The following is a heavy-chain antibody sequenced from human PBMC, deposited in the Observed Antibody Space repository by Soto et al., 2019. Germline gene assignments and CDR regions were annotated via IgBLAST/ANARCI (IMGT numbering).Heavy chain of an antibody. V-gene: IGHV1-8*01. CDR1: GYSFTNSD. Sequence: ASVKVSCKASGYSFTNSDVTWVRQATGQGLEWMGWMNPGSGDTGYAQKFQGRVTMTRDISIATAYMELSSLRSDDTAIYYCARMATFGSLNWFDPWGQGTLVTVSS. CDR2: MNPGSGDT. CDR3: ARMATFGSLNWFDP. J-gene: IGHJ5*02. D-gene: IGHD3-16*01.